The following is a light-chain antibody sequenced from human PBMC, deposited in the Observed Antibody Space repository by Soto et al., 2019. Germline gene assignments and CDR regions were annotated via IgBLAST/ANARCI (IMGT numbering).Light chain of an antibody. Sequence: DIQMTQSPSSLSASVGDRVTITCRASQSISSYLNWYQQKPGKAPKLLIYDASSLESGVPSRFSGSGSGTDFTLTISSLQPDDFATYYCQQYNSYSRTFGQGTKVDI. CDR2: DAS. V-gene: IGKV1-5*01. CDR3: QQYNSYSRT. J-gene: IGKJ1*01. CDR1: QSISSY.